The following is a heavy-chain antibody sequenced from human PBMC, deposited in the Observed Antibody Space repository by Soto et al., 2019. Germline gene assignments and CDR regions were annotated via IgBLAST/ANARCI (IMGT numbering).Heavy chain of an antibody. Sequence: EVQLVESGGGLVQPGGSLRLSCAASGFTFSDHYMDWVRQAPGKGLEWVGRTRNKANSYTTEYAASVKGRFTISRDDSKNSLYLQMNSLKTEDTAVYYCARANGLRIVGATNIFRDYYYGMDVWGQGTTVTVSS. D-gene: IGHD1-26*01. J-gene: IGHJ6*01. CDR2: TRNKANSYTT. CDR3: ARANGLRIVGATNIFRDYYYGMDV. V-gene: IGHV3-72*01. CDR1: GFTFSDHY.